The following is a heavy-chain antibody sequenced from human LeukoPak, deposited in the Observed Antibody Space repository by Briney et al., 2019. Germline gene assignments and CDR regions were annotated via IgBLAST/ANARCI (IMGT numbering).Heavy chain of an antibody. J-gene: IGHJ3*02. CDR3: ARVSRLWWARDI. CDR2: INHSGST. Sequence: PSETLSLTCAVYGGSFSAYYWSWIRQPPGKGLEWIGEINHSGSTNYNPSLKSRVNISVDTSKDQFSLKLSSVTAADTAVYYCARVSRLWWARDIWGQGTMVTVSS. V-gene: IGHV4-34*01. D-gene: IGHD2-21*01. CDR1: GGSFSAYY.